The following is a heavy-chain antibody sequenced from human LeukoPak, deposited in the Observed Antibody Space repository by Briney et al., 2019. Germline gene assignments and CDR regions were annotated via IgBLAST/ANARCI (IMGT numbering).Heavy chain of an antibody. CDR3: AKDGGNYFFDY. Sequence: GGSLRLSCAASGFTFSSYGMFWLRQAPGKGLEWVTFIRSDESNESYADSVKGRFTISRDNSKNTLYLQMNSLRAEDTAVYHCAKDGGNYFFDYWGQGTLVTVSS. D-gene: IGHD4-23*01. CDR1: GFTFSSYG. V-gene: IGHV3-30*02. CDR2: IRSDESNE. J-gene: IGHJ4*02.